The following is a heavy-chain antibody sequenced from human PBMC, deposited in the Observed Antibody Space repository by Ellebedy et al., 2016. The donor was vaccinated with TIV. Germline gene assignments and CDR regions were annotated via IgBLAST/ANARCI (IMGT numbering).Heavy chain of an antibody. CDR2: ISGSGGST. D-gene: IGHD6-13*01. CDR1: GFTFSDYA. J-gene: IGHJ5*02. Sequence: GGSLRLSCAASGFTFSDYAMSWVRQAPGKGLEWVSAISGSGGSTYYADSVKGRFTISRDNSKNTLYLQMNSLRAEDTAVYYCAKLPSSSWYAWFDPWGQGTLVTVSS. CDR3: AKLPSSSWYAWFDP. V-gene: IGHV3-23*01.